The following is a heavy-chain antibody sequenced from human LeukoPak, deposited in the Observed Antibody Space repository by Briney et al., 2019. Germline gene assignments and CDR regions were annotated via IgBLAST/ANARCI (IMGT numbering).Heavy chain of an antibody. D-gene: IGHD2-15*01. J-gene: IGHJ4*02. CDR3: ARDQYCSGGSCYPEDY. CDR1: GFTFSSYS. Sequence: PGGSLRLSCAASGFTFSSYSMNWVRQAPGKGLEWVSSISSSSSYIYYADSVKGRFTISRDNAKNSLYLQMNSLRAEGTAVYYCARDQYCSGGSCYPEDYWGQGTLVTVSS. CDR2: ISSSSSYI. V-gene: IGHV3-21*01.